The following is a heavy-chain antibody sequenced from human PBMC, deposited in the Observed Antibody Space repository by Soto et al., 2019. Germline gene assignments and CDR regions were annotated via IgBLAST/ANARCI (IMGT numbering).Heavy chain of an antibody. CDR1: GGSISSGGYY. Sequence: SETLSLTCTVSGGSISSGGYYWSWIRQHPGKGLEWIGYIYYSGSTYYNPSLESRVTISVDTSKNQFSLKLSSVTAADTAVYYCAREGRLDYYYYYGMDVWGQGTTVTVSS. CDR2: IYYSGST. D-gene: IGHD2-21*01. CDR3: AREGRLDYYYYYGMDV. V-gene: IGHV4-31*03. J-gene: IGHJ6*02.